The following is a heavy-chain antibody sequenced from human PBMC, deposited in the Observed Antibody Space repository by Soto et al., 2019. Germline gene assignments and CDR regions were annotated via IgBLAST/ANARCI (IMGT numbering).Heavy chain of an antibody. CDR2: ISYDGNNK. J-gene: IGHJ3*02. D-gene: IGHD2-15*01. CDR3: ARTGYCISSSCLEGDALDI. V-gene: IGHV3-30-3*01. CDR1: GFIFSSSV. Sequence: QVQLVESGGGVVQPGRSLRLSCAASGFIFSSSVMYWVRQAPGKGLEWVAGISYDGNNKYYADSVKGRFTISRDNSKNTLYLQMNSLRAEDTAVYYCARTGYCISSSCLEGDALDIWGQGTMVTVSS.